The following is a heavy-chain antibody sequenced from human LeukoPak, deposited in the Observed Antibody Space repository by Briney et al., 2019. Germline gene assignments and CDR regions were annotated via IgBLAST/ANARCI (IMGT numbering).Heavy chain of an antibody. CDR3: ARVGNYYGSGSYYTTRYYFEY. V-gene: IGHV4-34*01. D-gene: IGHD3-10*01. CDR1: GGSFSGYY. CDR2: INHSGST. Sequence: SETLSLTCAVYGGSFSGYYWSWIRQPPGKRLEWIGEINHSGSTNYNPSLKSRVTISVDTSKNQFSLKLSSVTAADTAVYYCARVGNYYGSGSYYTTRYYFEYWGQGTLVTVSS. J-gene: IGHJ4*02.